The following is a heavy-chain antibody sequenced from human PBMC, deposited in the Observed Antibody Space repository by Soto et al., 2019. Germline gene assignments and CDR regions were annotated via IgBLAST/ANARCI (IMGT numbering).Heavy chain of an antibody. CDR2: ISYHGSTE. CDR3: ARGYRYGPNWESDALDI. D-gene: IGHD5-18*01. V-gene: IGHV3-30-3*01. J-gene: IGHJ3*02. CDR1: GFSFSIYA. Sequence: QVQLVESGGGVVQPGRSLRLSCAASGFSFSIYAMHWVRQAPGKGLEWVAVISYHGSTEYYGDSVKGRFTISRDNSKNTLYLKMYSLRPEDTAIYYCARGYRYGPNWESDALDIWGQGAMVNVSS.